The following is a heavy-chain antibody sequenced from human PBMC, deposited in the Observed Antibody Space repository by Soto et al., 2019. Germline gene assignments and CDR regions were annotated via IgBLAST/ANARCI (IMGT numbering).Heavy chain of an antibody. D-gene: IGHD3-3*01. Sequence: SETLSLTCTDSGGSISSGDYSWSWVRQSPGKGLEWIGHIYNSGITYYNPSLKSLVVISMDTSRNQFSLRLNSLTAADRAVYFCARGVTVFGLVSRFWFDPWGQGTVVP. V-gene: IGHV4-30-4*01. CDR1: GGSISSGDYS. CDR2: IYNSGIT. CDR3: ARGVTVFGLVSRFWFDP. J-gene: IGHJ5*02.